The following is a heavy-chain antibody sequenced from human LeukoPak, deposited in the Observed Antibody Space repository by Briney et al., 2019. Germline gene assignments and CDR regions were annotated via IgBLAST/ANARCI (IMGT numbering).Heavy chain of an antibody. Sequence: SVKVSCKASGGTFSSYAISWVRQAPGQGLEWMGGIIPIFGTANYAQKFQGRVTITTDESTSTAYMELSSLRSEDTAVYYCARDSLPRDYGDPRDYYYYMDVWGKGTTVTVSS. J-gene: IGHJ6*03. CDR1: GGTFSSYA. D-gene: IGHD4-17*01. CDR2: IIPIFGTA. CDR3: ARDSLPRDYGDPRDYYYYMDV. V-gene: IGHV1-69*05.